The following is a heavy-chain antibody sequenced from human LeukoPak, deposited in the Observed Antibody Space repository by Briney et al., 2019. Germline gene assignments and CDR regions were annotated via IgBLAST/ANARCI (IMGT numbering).Heavy chain of an antibody. J-gene: IGHJ3*02. CDR3: AKHSSSPWKHAFDI. V-gene: IGHV3-48*01. CDR2: ISSSSTI. CDR1: GFTFSTYS. Sequence: GGSLRLSCAASGFTFSTYSMNWVRQAPGKGLEWVSYISSSSTIYYADSVKGRFTISRDNSKNTLYLQMNSLRAEDTAVYYCAKHSSSPWKHAFDIWGQGTMVTVSS. D-gene: IGHD6-6*01.